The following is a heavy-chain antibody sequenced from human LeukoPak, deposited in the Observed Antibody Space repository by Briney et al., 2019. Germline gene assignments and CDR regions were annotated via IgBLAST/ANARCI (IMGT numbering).Heavy chain of an antibody. Sequence: SETLSLTCAVYGGSFSDYSWTWIRQSPGKALEWIGEIIHSGSSHYNPSLKSRVPISVDTSKNQFSLKLTSVTAADTAVYFCARGSPGHWGQGTLVTVSS. V-gene: IGHV4-34*01. CDR2: IIHSGSS. CDR3: ARGSPGH. J-gene: IGHJ4*02. CDR1: GGSFSDYS.